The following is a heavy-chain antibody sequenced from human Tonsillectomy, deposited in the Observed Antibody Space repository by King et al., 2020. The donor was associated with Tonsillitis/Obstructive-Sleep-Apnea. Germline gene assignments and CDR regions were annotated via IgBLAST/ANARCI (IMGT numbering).Heavy chain of an antibody. D-gene: IGHD3-10*01. V-gene: IGHV3-30*18. J-gene: IGHJ6*02. CDR3: AKDGYYYGAGSRMDV. CDR1: GFTFSSYG. CDR2: ISYDGSYK. Sequence: VQLVESGGGVVQPGRSLRLSCAASGFTFSSYGMHWVRQAPGKGLEWVAVISYDGSYKYYADSVKGRFSISRDYSKNTLYLQMNNLRAEETAVYYCAKDGYYYGAGSRMDVWGQGTTVTVSS.